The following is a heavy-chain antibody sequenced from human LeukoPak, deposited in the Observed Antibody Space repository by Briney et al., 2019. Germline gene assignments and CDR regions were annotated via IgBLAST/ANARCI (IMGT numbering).Heavy chain of an antibody. Sequence: KPSETLSLTCTVSGGSISSSSYYWGWIRQPPGKGLEWIGSIYYSGSTYYNPSLKSRVTISVDTSKNQFSLKLSSVTAADTAVYYCARERVSEHPTYYYYGMDVWGQGTTVTVSS. J-gene: IGHJ6*02. CDR3: ARERVSEHPTYYYYGMDV. CDR1: GGSISSSSYY. CDR2: IYYSGST. V-gene: IGHV4-39*02.